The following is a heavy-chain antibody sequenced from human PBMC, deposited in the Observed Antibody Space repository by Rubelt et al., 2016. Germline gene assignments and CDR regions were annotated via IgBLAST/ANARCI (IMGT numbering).Heavy chain of an antibody. CDR3: VRANYFDY. CDR1: GGSISSSY. CDR2: VHYSGST. Sequence: QVQLQESGPGLVKPSETLSLTCTVSGGSISSSYWSWIRQPPGKGLEWIGDVHYSGSTNYSPSLKSRVTISGDKSKNRFSLKLTSVTAADTAVYYCVRANYFDYWGQGTLVTVSS. V-gene: IGHV4-59*01. J-gene: IGHJ4*02.